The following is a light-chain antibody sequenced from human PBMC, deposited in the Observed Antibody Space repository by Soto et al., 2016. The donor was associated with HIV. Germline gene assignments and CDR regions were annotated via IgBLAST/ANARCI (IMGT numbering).Light chain of an antibody. CDR2: DDS. Sequence: SYELAQPPSVSVAPGKTAIITCGGDDIRSKSVHWYQQKPGQAPVLVVHDDSDRPSEIPERFSGSNSGNTATLTISRVEAGDEADYYCQVWDSDSDHWVFGGGTKLTVL. V-gene: IGLV3-21*03. CDR1: DIRSKS. J-gene: IGLJ3*02. CDR3: QVWDSDSDHWV.